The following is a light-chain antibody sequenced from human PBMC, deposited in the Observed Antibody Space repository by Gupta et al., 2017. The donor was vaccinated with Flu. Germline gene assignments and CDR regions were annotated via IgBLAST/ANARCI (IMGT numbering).Light chain of an antibody. CDR1: RSDVGGYIY. CDR3: SSIDGSNIV. Sequence: QSAVTQPPSASGAHGQSVTISCTGTRSDVGGYIYVSWYQQHPGKAHNLMIYEVNKRPSGVPDRCSGSKSGNTASLTVSGLQAEDDADYFCSSIDGSNIVFGGGTTVTVL. V-gene: IGLV2-8*01. J-gene: IGLJ2*01. CDR2: EVN.